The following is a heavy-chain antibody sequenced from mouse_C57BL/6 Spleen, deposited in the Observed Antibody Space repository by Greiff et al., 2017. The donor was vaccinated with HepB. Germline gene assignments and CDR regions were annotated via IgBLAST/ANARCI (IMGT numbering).Heavy chain of an antibody. Sequence: EVQLQQSGAELVRPGASVKLSCTASGFNIKDYYMHWVKQRPEQGLEWIGRIDPEDGDTEYAPKFQGKATRTADTSSNTAYLQLSSLTSEDTAVYYCTLPSYYYGSSPAYWGQGTLVTVSA. CDR2: IDPEDGDT. CDR1: GFNIKDYY. V-gene: IGHV14-1*01. J-gene: IGHJ3*01. D-gene: IGHD1-1*01. CDR3: TLPSYYYGSSPAY.